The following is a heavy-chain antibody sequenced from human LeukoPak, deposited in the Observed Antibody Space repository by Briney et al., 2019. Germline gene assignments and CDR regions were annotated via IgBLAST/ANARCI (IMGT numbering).Heavy chain of an antibody. V-gene: IGHV3-21*01. CDR3: ARRGYCSSTSCYGENFDY. D-gene: IGHD2-2*01. Sequence: GGSLRLSCAASGFTFSSYSMNWVRQAPGKGLEWVSSISSSSSYIYYADSVKGRFTISRDNAKNSLYLQMNSLRAEDTAVYYCARRGYCSSTSCYGENFDYWGQGTLVTVSS. CDR1: GFTFSSYS. J-gene: IGHJ4*02. CDR2: ISSSSSYI.